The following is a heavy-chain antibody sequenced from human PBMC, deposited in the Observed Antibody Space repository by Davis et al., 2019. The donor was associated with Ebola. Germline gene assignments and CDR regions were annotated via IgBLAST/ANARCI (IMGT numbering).Heavy chain of an antibody. CDR1: GFTFSSYS. D-gene: IGHD6-6*01. CDR2: ISSSSSTI. Sequence: GESLKISCAASGFTFSSYSMNWVRQAPGKGLEWVSYISSSSSTIYYADSVKGRFTISRDNSKNTLYLQMNSLRAEDTAVYYCAGHEYSSSSGGQGTLVTVSS. CDR3: AGHEYSSSS. V-gene: IGHV3-48*01. J-gene: IGHJ4*02.